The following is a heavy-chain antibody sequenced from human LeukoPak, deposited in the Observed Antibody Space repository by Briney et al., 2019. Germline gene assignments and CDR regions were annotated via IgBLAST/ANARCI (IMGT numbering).Heavy chain of an antibody. CDR2: IYYSGST. CDR3: ARGRGWFYYYYYMDV. CDR1: GGSISSYY. D-gene: IGHD6-19*01. Sequence: SETLSLTCTVSGGSISSYYWSWIRQPPGKGLEWIGYIYYSGSTNYNPSLKSRVTISVDTSKNQFSLKLSSVTAADTAVYYCARGRGWFYYYYYMDVWGKGTTVTVSS. V-gene: IGHV4-59*12. J-gene: IGHJ6*03.